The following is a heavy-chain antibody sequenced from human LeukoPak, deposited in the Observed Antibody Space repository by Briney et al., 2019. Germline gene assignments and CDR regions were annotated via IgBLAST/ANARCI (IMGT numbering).Heavy chain of an antibody. CDR2: IWFDGTEK. D-gene: IGHD3-22*01. Sequence: GGSLRLSCAASGFTFRNYAMHWVRQAPGGRLEWVAVIWFDGTEKYYAASVMGRFTISRDSSENTLYLQMNGLRTEDTAVYYCARVNGPNSGYYYTLALWGQGTPVTVSS. J-gene: IGHJ4*02. CDR3: ARVNGPNSGYYYTLAL. CDR1: GFTFRNYA. V-gene: IGHV3-33*01.